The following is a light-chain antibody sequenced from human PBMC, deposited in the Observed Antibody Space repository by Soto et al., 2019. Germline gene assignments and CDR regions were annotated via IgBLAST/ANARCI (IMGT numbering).Light chain of an antibody. J-gene: IGKJ4*01. CDR2: AAS. V-gene: IGKV1-8*01. Sequence: AIRMTQSPSSFSASTGDRVTITCRASQGISSYLAWYQQKPGKAPKLLIYAASTLQSGVPSRFSGSGSGTDFTLTISCLQYEDFATYYCQQYYSYPLVFGGGTKVEIK. CDR3: QQYYSYPLV. CDR1: QGISSY.